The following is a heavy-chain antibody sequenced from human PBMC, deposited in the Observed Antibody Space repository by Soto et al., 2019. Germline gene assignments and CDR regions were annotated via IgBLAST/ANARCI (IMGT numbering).Heavy chain of an antibody. D-gene: IGHD3-22*01. CDR2: IYHSGST. V-gene: IGHV4-4*03. Sequence: PPETLSLTCAVSGGSISSSNWWSWVRQPPGKGLEWIGEIYHSGSTNYNPSLKSRVTISVDKSKNQFSLKLSSVTAADTAVYYCARDRGYYYDSSGYGVKAFDIWGQGTMVTVSS. CDR3: ARDRGYYYDSSGYGVKAFDI. J-gene: IGHJ3*02. CDR1: GGSISSSNW.